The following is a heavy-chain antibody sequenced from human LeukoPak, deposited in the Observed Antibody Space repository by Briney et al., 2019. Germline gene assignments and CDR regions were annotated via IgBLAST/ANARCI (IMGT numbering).Heavy chain of an antibody. Sequence: GASVKVSCKASGYTFTSYDINWVRQATGQGLEWTGWMNPNSSNTGYAQKFQGRVTITRNTSISTAYMELSSLRSEDTAVYYCARPGSGWLRAFDYWGQGTLVTVSS. CDR3: ARPGSGWLRAFDY. V-gene: IGHV1-8*03. CDR1: GYTFTSYD. CDR2: MNPNSSNT. J-gene: IGHJ4*02. D-gene: IGHD6-19*01.